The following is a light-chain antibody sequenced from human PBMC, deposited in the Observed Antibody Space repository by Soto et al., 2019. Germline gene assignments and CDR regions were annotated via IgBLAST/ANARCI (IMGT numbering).Light chain of an antibody. V-gene: IGLV1-47*01. CDR2: RNN. Sequence: QSVLTQPPSASGNPGQRVTISCSGSISNIGSNFIYWYQQLPGTAPKLLIYRNNERPSGVPDRFSGSKSGTSASLAISGLRSEDEADYHCAAWDDSLSGVVFGGGTKVTVL. J-gene: IGLJ2*01. CDR3: AAWDDSLSGVV. CDR1: ISNIGSNF.